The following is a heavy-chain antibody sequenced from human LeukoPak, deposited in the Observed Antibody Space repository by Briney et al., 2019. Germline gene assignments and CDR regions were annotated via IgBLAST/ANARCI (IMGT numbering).Heavy chain of an antibody. CDR2: IYYSGST. CDR3: AGLLGSYYPEYFDY. J-gene: IGHJ4*02. V-gene: IGHV4-59*01. CDR1: GGSISSYY. Sequence: SGTLSLTCTVSGGSISSYYWSWIRQPPGKGLEWIGYIYYSGSTNYNPSLKSRVTISVDTSKNQFSLKLSSVTAADTAVYYCAGLLGSYYPEYFDYWGQGTLVTVSS. D-gene: IGHD3-10*01.